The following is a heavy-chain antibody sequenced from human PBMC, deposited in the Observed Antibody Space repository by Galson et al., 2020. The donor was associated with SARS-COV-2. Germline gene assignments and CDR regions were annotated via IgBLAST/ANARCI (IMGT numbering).Heavy chain of an antibody. Sequence: GESLKISCKTSGYRFPNYWIVWVRQMPGKGLEWMGIIYPGDSDTRYSPSFQGHVTISADKSISTAYLQWDTLRASDTAMYYCARTVQAAASDGSDIWGQGTMVTVSS. J-gene: IGHJ3*02. CDR1: GYRFPNYW. D-gene: IGHD6-13*01. V-gene: IGHV5-51*01. CDR2: IYPGDSDT. CDR3: ARTVQAAASDGSDI.